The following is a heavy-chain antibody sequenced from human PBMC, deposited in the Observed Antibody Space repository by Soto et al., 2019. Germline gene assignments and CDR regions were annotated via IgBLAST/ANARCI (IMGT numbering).Heavy chain of an antibody. Sequence: GGSLRLSCAASGFTFSSYAMSWVRRAPGKGLEWVSVIYSGGSTYYADSVKGRFTISRHNSKNTLYLQMNSLRAEDTAVYYCAREFGGYDYIWGSYRPPYYYYYMDVWGKGTTVTVSS. CDR3: AREFGGYDYIWGSYRPPYYYYYMDV. J-gene: IGHJ6*03. V-gene: IGHV3-53*04. CDR1: GFTFSSYA. D-gene: IGHD3-16*02. CDR2: IYSGGST.